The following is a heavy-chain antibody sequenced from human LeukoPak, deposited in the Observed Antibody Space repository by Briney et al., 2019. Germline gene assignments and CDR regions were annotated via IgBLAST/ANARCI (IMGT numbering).Heavy chain of an antibody. CDR3: ARVTGVAAAGGEAYYFDY. V-gene: IGHV1-69*04. CDR2: IIPILGIA. J-gene: IGHJ4*02. CDR1: GGTFSSYA. D-gene: IGHD6-13*01. Sequence: ASVKASCKASGGTFSSYAISWVRQAPGQGLEWMGRIIPILGIANYAQKFQGRVTITADKSTSTAYMELSSLRSEDTAVYYCARVTGVAAAGGEAYYFDYWGQGTLVTVSS.